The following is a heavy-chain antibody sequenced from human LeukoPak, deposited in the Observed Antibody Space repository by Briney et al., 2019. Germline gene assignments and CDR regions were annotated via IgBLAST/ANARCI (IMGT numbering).Heavy chain of an antibody. D-gene: IGHD3-3*01. CDR1: GYTFTGYY. V-gene: IGHV1-2*02. Sequence: GASVKVSCKASGYTFTGYYMHWVRQAPGQGLEWMGWINPNSGGTNYAQKFQGRVTMTRDTSISTAYMELSRLRSDDTAVYYCARTLASYYDFWSGYCSDSWFDPWGQGTLVTVSS. CDR2: INPNSGGT. J-gene: IGHJ5*02. CDR3: ARTLASYYDFWSGYCSDSWFDP.